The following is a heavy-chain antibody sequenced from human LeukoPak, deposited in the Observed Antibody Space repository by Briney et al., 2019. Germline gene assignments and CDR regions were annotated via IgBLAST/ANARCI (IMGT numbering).Heavy chain of an antibody. CDR2: INPNSGGT. CDR1: GYTFTGYY. V-gene: IGHV1-2*02. J-gene: IGHJ3*02. Sequence: ASVKVSCKASGYTFTGYYMHWVRQAPGQGLAWMGWINPNSGGTNYAQKFQGRVTMTRDTSISTAYMELSRLRSDDTAVYYCASSNEWLGAFDIWGQGTMVTVSS. D-gene: IGHD3-3*01. CDR3: ASSNEWLGAFDI.